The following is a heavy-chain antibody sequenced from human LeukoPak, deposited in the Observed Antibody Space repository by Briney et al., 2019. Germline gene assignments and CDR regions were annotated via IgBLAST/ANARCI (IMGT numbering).Heavy chain of an antibody. CDR1: GGSISSGGYS. J-gene: IGHJ5*02. V-gene: IGHV4-30-2*01. CDR3: ARERYYYDSSGYENWLDP. Sequence: SQTLSLTCAVSGGSISSGGYSWSWIRQPPGKGLEWIGYIYHSGSTYYNPSLKSRVTISVDRSKNQFSLKLSSVTAADTAVYYCARERYYYDSSGYENWLDPWGQGTLVTDSS. D-gene: IGHD3-22*01. CDR2: IYHSGST.